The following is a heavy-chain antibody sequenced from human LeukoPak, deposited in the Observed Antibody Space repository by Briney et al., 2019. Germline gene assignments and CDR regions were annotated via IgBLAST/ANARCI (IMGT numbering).Heavy chain of an antibody. D-gene: IGHD6-6*01. V-gene: IGHV7-4-1*02. CDR2: INTNTGNP. J-gene: IGHJ4*02. CDR1: GYTFTTYE. Sequence: ASVKVSCKASGYTFTTYEINWVRQAPGQGLEWMGWINTNTGNPTYAQGFTGRFVFSLDTSVSTAYLQISSLKAEDTAVYYCARDTWYSSSSGVRYWGQGTLVTVSS. CDR3: ARDTWYSSSSGVRY.